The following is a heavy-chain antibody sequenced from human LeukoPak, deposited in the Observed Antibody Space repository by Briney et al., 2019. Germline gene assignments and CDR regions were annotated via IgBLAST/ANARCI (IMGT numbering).Heavy chain of an antibody. V-gene: IGHV3-48*01. Sequence: GGSLRLSCAASGFTFSKAWMTWVRQAPGKGLEWVSYISSSGNTIYYADSVKGRFTISRDNAKNSLYLQMNSLRAEDTSVYYCAREGYSPYWGQGTLVTVSS. CDR3: AREGYSPY. J-gene: IGHJ4*02. CDR1: GFTFSKAW. CDR2: ISSSGNTI. D-gene: IGHD6-13*01.